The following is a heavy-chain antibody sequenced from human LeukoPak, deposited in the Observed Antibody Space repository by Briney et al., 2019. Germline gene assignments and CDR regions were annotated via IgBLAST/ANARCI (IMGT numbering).Heavy chain of an antibody. J-gene: IGHJ5*02. CDR3: ARVKKQQLSKGWFDP. CDR1: GGSISSSSYY. Sequence: SETLSLTCTVSGGSISSSSYYWGWIRQPPGKGLEWIGSIYYSGSTYYNPSLKSRVTISVDTSKNQFSLKLSSVTAADTAVYYCARVKKQQLSKGWFDPWGQGTLVTVSS. D-gene: IGHD6-13*01. V-gene: IGHV4-39*07. CDR2: IYYSGST.